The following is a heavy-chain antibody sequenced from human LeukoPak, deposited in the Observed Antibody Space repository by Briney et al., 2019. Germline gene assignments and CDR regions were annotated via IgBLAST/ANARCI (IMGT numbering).Heavy chain of an antibody. CDR2: IYYSGST. Sequence: SETLSLTCTVSGGSISSSYYYWGWIRQPPGKGLEWIGSIYYSGSTNYNPSLKSRVTISVDTSKNQFSLKLSSVTAADTAVYYCARGAVIAAADEYYYGMDVWGQGTTVTVSS. J-gene: IGHJ6*02. CDR3: ARGAVIAAADEYYYGMDV. D-gene: IGHD6-13*01. CDR1: GGSISSSYYY. V-gene: IGHV4-39*07.